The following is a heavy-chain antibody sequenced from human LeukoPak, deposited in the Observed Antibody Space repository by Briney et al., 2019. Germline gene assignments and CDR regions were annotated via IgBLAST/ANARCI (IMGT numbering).Heavy chain of an antibody. V-gene: IGHV4-30-2*01. CDR2: IYHSGST. D-gene: IGHD3-22*01. J-gene: IGHJ5*02. CDR1: GGSISSGGYS. Sequence: SQTLSLTCAVSGGSISSGGYSWSWIRQPPGKGLEWVGYIYHSGSTYYNPSLKSRVTISVDRSKNLFSLKLSSVTAADTAVYYCARRVVITTGGWFDPWGQGTLVTVSS. CDR3: ARRVVITTGGWFDP.